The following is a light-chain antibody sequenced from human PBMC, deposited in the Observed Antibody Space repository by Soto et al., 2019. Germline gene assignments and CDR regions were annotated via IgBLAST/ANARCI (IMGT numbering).Light chain of an antibody. Sequence: EIVLTQSPATLSLSPGERATLSCRASQSIRTYLAWYQQKPGQAPRLLMYDASTRATDIPARFSASRSGTDFTLTINSLAPEDFAVYYCQQRSSWWTFGQGTKVDIK. J-gene: IGKJ1*01. CDR1: QSIRTY. CDR2: DAS. CDR3: QQRSSWWT. V-gene: IGKV3-11*01.